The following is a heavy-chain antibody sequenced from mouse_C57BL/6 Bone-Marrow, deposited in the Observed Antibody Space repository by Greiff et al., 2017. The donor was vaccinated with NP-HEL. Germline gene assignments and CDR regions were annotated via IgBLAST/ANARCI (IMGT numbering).Heavy chain of an antibody. J-gene: IGHJ4*01. CDR2: IDPENGDT. CDR1: GFNIKDDY. V-gene: IGHV14-4*01. Sequence: VQLQQSGAELVRPGASVKLSCTASGFNIKDDYMHWVKQRPEQGLEWIGWIDPENGDTEYASKFQGKATITADTSSNTAYLQLSSLTSEDTAVYYCTTNPEGAMDYWGQGTSVTVSS. CDR3: TTNPEGAMDY.